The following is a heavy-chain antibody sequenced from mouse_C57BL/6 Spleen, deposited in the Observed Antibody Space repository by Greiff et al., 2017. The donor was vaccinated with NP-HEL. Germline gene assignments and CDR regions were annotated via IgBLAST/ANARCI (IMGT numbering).Heavy chain of an antibody. CDR2: IFPGSGST. V-gene: IGHV1-75*01. CDR3: AREGITTVVASGFDY. D-gene: IGHD1-1*01. Sequence: VQLQQSGPELVKPGASVKISCKASGYTFTDYYINWVKQRPGQGLEWIGWIFPGSGSTYYNQKFKGKATLTVDQSSSTAYMQLNSLTSEDSAVYYCAREGITTVVASGFDYWGQGTTLTVSS. CDR1: GYTFTDYY. J-gene: IGHJ2*01.